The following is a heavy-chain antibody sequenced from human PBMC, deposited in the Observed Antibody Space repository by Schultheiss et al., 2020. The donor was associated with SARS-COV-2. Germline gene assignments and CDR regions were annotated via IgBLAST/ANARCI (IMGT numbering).Heavy chain of an antibody. CDR1: GFTFSSYA. V-gene: IGHV4-34*01. CDR2: INHSGST. Sequence: GSLRLSCAASGFTFSSYAMSWVRQAPGKGLEWIGEINHSGSTYYNPSLKSRVTISVDRSKNQFSLKLSSVTAADTAVYYCARGNDNWGQGTLVTVSS. CDR3: ARGNDN. J-gene: IGHJ4*02.